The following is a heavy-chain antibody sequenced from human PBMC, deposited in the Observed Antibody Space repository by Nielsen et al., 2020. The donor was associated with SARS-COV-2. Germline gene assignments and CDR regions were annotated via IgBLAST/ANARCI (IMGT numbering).Heavy chain of an antibody. CDR3: AREGIFGSSGHYYEDGAFDI. D-gene: IGHD3-22*01. CDR1: GYTFTGYY. V-gene: IGHV1-2*02. J-gene: IGHJ3*02. Sequence: ASVKVSCKASGYTFTGYYIHWVRQAPGQGLEWMGWINPDSGGTDYAQKFQGRVTMTRDTSISTAYMELTRLRSDDTAVYYCAREGIFGSSGHYYEDGAFDIWGQGTMVTVSS. CDR2: INPDSGGT.